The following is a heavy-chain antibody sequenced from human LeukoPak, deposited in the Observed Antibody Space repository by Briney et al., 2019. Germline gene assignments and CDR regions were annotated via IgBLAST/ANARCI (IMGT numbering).Heavy chain of an antibody. V-gene: IGHV3-74*01. Sequence: PGGSLRLSCAASGFTFSRHWMHWVRQSPGKGLMWVSHLSPDGSATNYADSVKGRFTISRDNPKNTLYLQMNSLRADDTAVYYCARNGVDSIYDIWGQGTVVTVSS. J-gene: IGHJ3*02. CDR1: GFTFSRHW. CDR3: ARNGVDSIYDI. D-gene: IGHD2-8*01. CDR2: LSPDGSAT.